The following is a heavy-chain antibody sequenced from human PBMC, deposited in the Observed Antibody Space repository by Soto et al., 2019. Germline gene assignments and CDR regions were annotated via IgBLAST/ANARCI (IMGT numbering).Heavy chain of an antibody. CDR2: ISAYNGNT. Sequence: ASVKVSCKASGYTFTSYAMHWVRQAPGQGLEWMGWISAYNGNTNYAQKLQGRVTMTTDTSTSTAYMELRSLRSDDTAVYYCARCDIAAGTTPSWWFDPWGQGTLVTVSS. D-gene: IGHD6-13*01. V-gene: IGHV1-18*01. CDR1: GYTFTSYA. CDR3: ARCDIAAGTTPSWWFDP. J-gene: IGHJ5*02.